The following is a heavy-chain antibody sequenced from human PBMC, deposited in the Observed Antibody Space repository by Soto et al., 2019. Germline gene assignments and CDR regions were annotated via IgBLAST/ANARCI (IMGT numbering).Heavy chain of an antibody. CDR1: GFTFSSYS. Sequence: EVQLVESGGGLVKPGGSLRLSCAASGFTFSSYSMNWVRQAPGKGLKWVSSISSSSSYIYYADSVKGRFTISRDNAKNSLYLQMNSLRAEDTAVYYCAGEVVLDPYGGFDPWGQGTLVTVSS. J-gene: IGHJ5*02. D-gene: IGHD2-8*02. V-gene: IGHV3-21*01. CDR2: ISSSSSYI. CDR3: AGEVVLDPYGGFDP.